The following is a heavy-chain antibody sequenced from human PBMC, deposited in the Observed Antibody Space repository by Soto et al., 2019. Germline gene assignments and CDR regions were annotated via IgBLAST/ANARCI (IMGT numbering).Heavy chain of an antibody. Sequence: QVQLVQSGAEVKTPGASVKVSCKASGYTFATYDMNWVRQAPGQGLEWMGWMNPNSGNTGYAQKFQGRLTMTRDTALSVAHMELSSLRNEDTAVYYCARSDGCNFNGLDSWGQGTLVTVSA. V-gene: IGHV1-8*01. CDR3: ARSDGCNFNGLDS. D-gene: IGHD2-21*01. CDR1: GYTFATYD. J-gene: IGHJ5*01. CDR2: MNPNSGNT.